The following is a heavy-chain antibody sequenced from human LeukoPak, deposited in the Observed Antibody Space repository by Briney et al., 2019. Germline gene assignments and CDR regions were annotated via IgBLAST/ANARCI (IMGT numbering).Heavy chain of an antibody. J-gene: IGHJ4*02. CDR3: ARGPGSSSVREGGDYFDY. D-gene: IGHD3-16*01. Sequence: ASVNVSCKASGYTFTSYYMHWVRQAPGQGLEWMGIINPSGGSTSYAQKFQGRVTMTRDTSTSTVYMELSSLRSEDTAVYYCARGPGSSSVREGGDYFDYWGQGTLVTVSS. CDR2: INPSGGST. CDR1: GYTFTSYY. V-gene: IGHV1-46*01.